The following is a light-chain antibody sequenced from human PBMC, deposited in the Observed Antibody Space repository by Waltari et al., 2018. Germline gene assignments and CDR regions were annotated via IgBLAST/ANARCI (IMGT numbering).Light chain of an antibody. CDR1: SSDVGGYTP. CDR2: EVS. CDR3: SSYSSRNTPSHV. J-gene: IGLJ1*01. Sequence: QSALTQPDSVPGSPGQSITISSPGTSSDVGGYTPVSWYQQYPGKAPKLLIYEVSNRPSGVSNRFSGSKSGNTASLTISGLQAEDEAVYYCSSYSSRNTPSHVFGTGAKVTVL. V-gene: IGLV2-14*01.